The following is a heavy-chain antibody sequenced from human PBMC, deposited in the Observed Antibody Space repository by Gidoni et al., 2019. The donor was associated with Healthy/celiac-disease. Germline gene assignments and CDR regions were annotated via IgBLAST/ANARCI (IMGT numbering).Heavy chain of an antibody. CDR1: GYSICSGYY. CDR3: ARDLAPYSNYASDAFDI. V-gene: IGHV4-38-2*02. CDR2: IYHRGST. D-gene: IGHD4-4*01. J-gene: IGHJ3*02. Sequence: QVQLQESGPGLVQPSETLSLTCAVSGYSICSGYYWGWIRQPPGKGLEWVGSIYHRGSTYYNPTLKSRVTISVDTTKNQFSLKLSSVTAADTAVYYCARDLAPYSNYASDAFDIWGQGTMVTVSS.